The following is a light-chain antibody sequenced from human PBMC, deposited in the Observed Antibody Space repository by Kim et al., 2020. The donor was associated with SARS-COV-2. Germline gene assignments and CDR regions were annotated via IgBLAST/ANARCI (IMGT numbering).Light chain of an antibody. Sequence: DIQMTQSPSSLSASVGDRLTITCQASQDINNYLNWYQQKPGKAPKLLIYDASNLETGVPSRFSGSGSGTDFTFTITSLQPDDIATYHCQQFDDLPITFGGGTKVDIK. CDR3: QQFDDLPIT. V-gene: IGKV1-33*01. CDR2: DAS. CDR1: QDINNY. J-gene: IGKJ4*01.